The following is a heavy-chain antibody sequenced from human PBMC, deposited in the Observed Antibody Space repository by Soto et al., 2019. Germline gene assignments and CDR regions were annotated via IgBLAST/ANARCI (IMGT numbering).Heavy chain of an antibody. J-gene: IGHJ4*02. CDR2: VNSVGTST. CDR3: ARGGELKYNVSIGYLY. V-gene: IGHV3-74*01. D-gene: IGHD3-22*01. CDR1: GFTFSSYW. Sequence: EVQLVESGGGLVQPGGSLRLSCAASGFTFSSYWMHWVRQAPGKGLVWVSRVNSVGTSTSYADSVKGRFTISRDNAKNTRYLQMNSLRTEATAVYYCARGGELKYNVSIGYLYWGQGTLVTVSS.